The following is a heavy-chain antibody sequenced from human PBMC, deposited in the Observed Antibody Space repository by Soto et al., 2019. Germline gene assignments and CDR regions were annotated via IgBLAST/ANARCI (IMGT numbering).Heavy chain of an antibody. D-gene: IGHD3-10*01. CDR3: AKGQGAGRYYGSGLYP. CDR2: ISGSGGST. CDR1: GFTFSSYA. V-gene: IGHV3-23*01. Sequence: GGSLRLSCAASGFTFSSYAMSWVRQAPGKGLEWVSAISGSGGSTYYADSVKGRFTISRDNSKNTLYLQMNSLRAEDTAVYYCAKGQGAGRYYGSGLYPWGQGTLVTVSS. J-gene: IGHJ5*02.